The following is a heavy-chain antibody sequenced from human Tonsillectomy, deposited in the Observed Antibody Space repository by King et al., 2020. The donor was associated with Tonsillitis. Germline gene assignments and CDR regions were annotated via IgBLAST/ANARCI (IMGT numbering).Heavy chain of an antibody. CDR1: GFTFSSYA. J-gene: IGHJ5*02. CDR3: ARDHEYSSSVRGWFDP. D-gene: IGHD6-6*01. CDR2: ISYDGSNK. Sequence: LQLVQSGGGVVQPGRSLRLSCAASGFTFSSYAMHWVRQAPGKGLEWVAVISYDGSNKYYADSVKGRFTISRDNSKNTLYLQMNSLRAEDTAVYYCARDHEYSSSVRGWFDPWGQGTLVTVSS. V-gene: IGHV3-30-3*01.